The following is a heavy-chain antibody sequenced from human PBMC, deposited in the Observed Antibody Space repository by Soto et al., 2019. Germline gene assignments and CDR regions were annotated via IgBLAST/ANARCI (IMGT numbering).Heavy chain of an antibody. CDR2: IWYDGSNK. V-gene: IGHV3-30*02. CDR3: ARTVTPSPYYYYGMDV. CDR1: GFTFSSYG. Sequence: GGSLRLSCAASGFTFSSYGMHWVRQAPGKGLEWVAVIWYDGSNKYYADSVKGRFTISRDNSKNTLYLQMNSLRAEDTAVYYCARTVTPSPYYYYGMDVWGQGTTVTVSS. J-gene: IGHJ6*02. D-gene: IGHD4-4*01.